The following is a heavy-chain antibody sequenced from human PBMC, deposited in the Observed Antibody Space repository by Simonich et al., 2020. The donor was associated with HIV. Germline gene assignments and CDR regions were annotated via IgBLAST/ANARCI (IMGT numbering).Heavy chain of an antibody. CDR2: KSNDGSNK. J-gene: IGHJ4*02. Sequence: QVPLVESGGGVVQPGRSLRLSCAASGLPFSNYALHWFRQAPGKGLGGVAVKSNDGSNKYYADSGKGRFTISRDNSKNTLYLQMNSLRAEDTAVYYCARDSGSYHGLFDYWGQGTLVTVSS. CDR1: GLPFSNYA. CDR3: ARDSGSYHGLFDY. D-gene: IGHD1-26*01. V-gene: IGHV3-30*07.